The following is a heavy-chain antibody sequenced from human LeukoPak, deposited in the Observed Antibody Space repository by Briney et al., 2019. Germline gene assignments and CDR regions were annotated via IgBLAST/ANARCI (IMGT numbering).Heavy chain of an antibody. Sequence: PSETLSLTCTVSGGSISSSSYYWGWIRQPPGKGLEWIGSIYYSGSTYYNPSLKSRVTISVDTSKNQFSLKLSSVTAAHTAVYYCARGAYYYGSSYSSWGQGTLVTVSS. CDR1: GGSISSSSYY. V-gene: IGHV4-39*07. CDR2: IYYSGST. CDR3: ARGAYYYGSSYSS. D-gene: IGHD3-10*01. J-gene: IGHJ4*02.